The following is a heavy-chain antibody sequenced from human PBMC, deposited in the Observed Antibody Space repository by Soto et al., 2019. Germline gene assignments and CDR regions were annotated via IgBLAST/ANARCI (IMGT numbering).Heavy chain of an antibody. J-gene: IGHJ4*02. CDR1: GFSVTANY. CDR3: HGYGY. D-gene: IGHD5-12*01. CDR2: IFSGGGT. Sequence: VQVVESGGGLIQPGGSLRLSCEVSGFSVTANYMSWVRQAPGKGLEWVSVIFSGGGTDYVDSVKGRFTISRDISKGTLYLQMTSLRAEDTAVYYCHGYGYWGQGTLVTVSS. V-gene: IGHV3-53*01.